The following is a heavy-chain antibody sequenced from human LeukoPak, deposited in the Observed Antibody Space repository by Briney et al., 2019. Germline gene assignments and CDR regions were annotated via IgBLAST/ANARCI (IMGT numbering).Heavy chain of an antibody. J-gene: IGHJ4*02. CDR2: IKQDGSEK. Sequence: GGSLRLSCAASGFTFSSYAMQWVRQAPGKGLEWVANIKQDGSEKYYVDSVKGRFTISRDNAKNSLYLQMNSLRAEDTAVYYCARGHSSSWYYFDYWGQGTLVTVSS. CDR1: GFTFSSYA. V-gene: IGHV3-7*01. D-gene: IGHD6-13*01. CDR3: ARGHSSSWYYFDY.